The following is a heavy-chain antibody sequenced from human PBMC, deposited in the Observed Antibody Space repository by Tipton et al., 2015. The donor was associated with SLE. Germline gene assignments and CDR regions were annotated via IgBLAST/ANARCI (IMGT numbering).Heavy chain of an antibody. V-gene: IGHV1-8*01. CDR3: ARGRGIAVVGLGLDV. J-gene: IGHJ6*02. CDR2: MNPKSGNT. CDR1: GYTFTNYD. Sequence: QVQLVQSGAEVKKSGASVKVSCKASGYTFTNYDINWVRQGTGQGLEWMGWMNPKSGNTGYAQNFQGRVTMTRNTSTSVAYMELSSLRSEDTAVYYCARGRGIAVVGLGLDVWGQGTTVTVSS. D-gene: IGHD6-13*01.